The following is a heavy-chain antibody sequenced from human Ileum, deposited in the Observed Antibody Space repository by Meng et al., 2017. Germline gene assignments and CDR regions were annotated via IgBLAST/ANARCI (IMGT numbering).Heavy chain of an antibody. J-gene: IGHJ4*02. CDR3: AGGRREGSSYPGYFDC. CDR1: EFTFSRYE. CDR2: IKSSDSSV. Sequence: GESLKISCEASEFTFSRYEMNWVRQAPGKGLEWISYIKSSDSSVVYADSVKGRFTISRDTAKNSLFLQMNSLRAEDTAVYYCAGGRREGSSYPGYFDCWGQGTRVTGSS. V-gene: IGHV3-48*03. D-gene: IGHD5-24*01.